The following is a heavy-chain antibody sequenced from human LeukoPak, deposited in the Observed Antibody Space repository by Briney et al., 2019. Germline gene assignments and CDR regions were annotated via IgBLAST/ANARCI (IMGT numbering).Heavy chain of an antibody. V-gene: IGHV3-48*04. J-gene: IGHJ4*02. CDR1: GFTFSSYS. CDR3: ARNNYYYESSGYFRHDV. Sequence: GGSLRLSCAASGFTFSSYSMNWVRQAPGKGLEWVSYISSSGSSIYYVDSVKGRFAISRDNAKNSLYLQMDSLRAEDTAVYYCARNNYYYESSGYFRHDVWGPGTLVTVSS. CDR2: ISSSGSSI. D-gene: IGHD3-22*01.